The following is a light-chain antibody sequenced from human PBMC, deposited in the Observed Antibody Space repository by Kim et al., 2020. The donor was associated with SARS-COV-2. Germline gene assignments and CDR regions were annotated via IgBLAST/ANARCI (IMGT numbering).Light chain of an antibody. CDR1: QGIGTS. CDR3: HQTTSFPLT. V-gene: IGKV6-21*01. Sequence: VTPKWTVPITRRASQGIGTSLHWYQQKPDQSPKLLIEYASPSFSGVPSRFSGSGSGTDFTLTINSLEPEDAATYYCHQTTSFPLTFGGGTKVDIK. CDR2: YAS. J-gene: IGKJ4*01.